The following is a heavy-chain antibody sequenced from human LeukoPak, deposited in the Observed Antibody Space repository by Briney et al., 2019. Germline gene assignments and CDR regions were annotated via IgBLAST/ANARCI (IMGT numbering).Heavy chain of an antibody. D-gene: IGHD3-22*01. Sequence: GESLKISCKGSGYSFTSYWIGWVRQMPGKGLEWMGIIYPGDSDTRYSPSFQGQVTISADKSISTAYLQWSSLKASDTAMYHCARLPYATMIVVVITHFDYWGQGTLVTVSS. V-gene: IGHV5-51*01. CDR3: ARLPYATMIVVVITHFDY. CDR1: GYSFTSYW. J-gene: IGHJ4*02. CDR2: IYPGDSDT.